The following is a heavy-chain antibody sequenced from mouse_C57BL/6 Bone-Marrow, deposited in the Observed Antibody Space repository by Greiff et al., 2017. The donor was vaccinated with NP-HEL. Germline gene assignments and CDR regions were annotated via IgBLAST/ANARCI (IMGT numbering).Heavy chain of an antibody. CDR3: ATYLNAMDY. J-gene: IGHJ4*01. CDR1: GFTFSSYG. Sequence: EVQGVESGGDLVKPGGSLKLSCAASGFTFSSYGMSWVRQTPDKRLEWVATISSGGSYTYYPDSVKGRFTISRDNAKNTLYLQMSSLKSEETAMYYCATYLNAMDYWGQGTSVTVSS. D-gene: IGHD5-5*01. V-gene: IGHV5-6*01. CDR2: ISSGGSYT.